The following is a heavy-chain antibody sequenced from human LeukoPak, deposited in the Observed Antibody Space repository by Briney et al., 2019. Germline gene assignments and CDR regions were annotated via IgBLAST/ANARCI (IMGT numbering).Heavy chain of an antibody. CDR2: IIPIFGTA. J-gene: IGHJ4*02. D-gene: IGHD6-19*01. CDR1: GGTFSSYA. CDR3: ASSYSSGWYFDY. V-gene: IGHV1-69*13. Sequence: ASVKVSCKASGGTFSSYAISWARQAPGQGLEWMGGIIPIFGTANYAQKFQGRVTITADESTSTAYMELSSLRSEDTAVYYCASSYSSGWYFDYWGQGTLVTVSS.